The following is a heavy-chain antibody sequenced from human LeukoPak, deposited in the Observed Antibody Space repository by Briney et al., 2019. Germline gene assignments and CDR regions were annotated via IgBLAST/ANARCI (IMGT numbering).Heavy chain of an antibody. Sequence: HGESLKISCKGSGYSFTSYWIGWVRQMPGKGLEWMGIIYPGDSDARYSPSFQGQVTISVDKSISTAYLQWSSLQASDSAIYYCATVPRIPAVGNTEYFQYWGQGTLVTVSS. D-gene: IGHD6-13*01. CDR1: GYSFTSYW. CDR3: ATVPRIPAVGNTEYFQY. CDR2: IYPGDSDA. V-gene: IGHV5-51*01. J-gene: IGHJ1*01.